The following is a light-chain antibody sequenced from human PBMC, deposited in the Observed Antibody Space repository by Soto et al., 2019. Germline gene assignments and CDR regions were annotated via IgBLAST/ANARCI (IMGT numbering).Light chain of an antibody. J-gene: IGLJ3*02. V-gene: IGLV2-8*01. CDR3: SSYAGGNNWV. CDR1: SSDISGHNY. CDR2: EVS. Sequence: QSVLTQPPSASGSLGQSVTISCTGASSDISGHNYVPWYQQHPGKAPKLMIYEVSKRPSWVPDRFSASKSGNTASLTVSGLQAEDEAAYYCSSYAGGNNWVFGGGTQLTVL.